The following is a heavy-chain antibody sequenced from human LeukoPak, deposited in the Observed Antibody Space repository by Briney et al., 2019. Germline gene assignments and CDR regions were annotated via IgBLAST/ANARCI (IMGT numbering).Heavy chain of an antibody. V-gene: IGHV4-34*01. CDR3: ARGGLQHYYGSGSHDY. CDR2: INYSGGT. J-gene: IGHJ4*02. Sequence: SETLSLTCAVYGGSFSGYYWSWIRQPPGKGLEWIGEINYSGGTNYNPSLKSRATISVDTSKNHFSLKLSSVTAADTAVYYCARGGLQHYYGSGSHDYWGQGTLVTVSS. D-gene: IGHD3-10*01. CDR1: GGSFSGYY.